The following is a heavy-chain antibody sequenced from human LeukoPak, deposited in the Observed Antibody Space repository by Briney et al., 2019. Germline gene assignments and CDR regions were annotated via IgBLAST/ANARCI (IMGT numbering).Heavy chain of an antibody. Sequence: KPSETLSLTCAVYGGSFSGYYWSWIRQPPGKGLEWIGEINHSGSTNYNPSLKSRVTISVDTSKNQFSLKLSSVTAADTAVYYCARDRRLDSSSWYYENWFDPWGQGTLVTVSS. CDR1: GGSFSGYY. J-gene: IGHJ5*02. V-gene: IGHV4-34*01. D-gene: IGHD6-13*01. CDR3: ARDRRLDSSSWYYENWFDP. CDR2: INHSGST.